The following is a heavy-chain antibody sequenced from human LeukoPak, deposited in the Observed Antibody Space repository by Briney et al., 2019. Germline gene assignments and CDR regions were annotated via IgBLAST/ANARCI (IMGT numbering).Heavy chain of an antibody. CDR1: GFTFSGYS. CDR2: ISYDGSNK. V-gene: IGHV3-30*04. D-gene: IGHD3-10*01. CDR3: ARPRGYGSKGYYYMDV. J-gene: IGHJ6*03. Sequence: PGGSLRLSCAASGFTFSGYSMNWVRQAPGKGLEWVAVISYDGSNKYYADSVKGRFTISRDNSKNTLYLQMNSLRAEDTAVYYCARPRGYGSKGYYYMDVWGKGTTVTVSS.